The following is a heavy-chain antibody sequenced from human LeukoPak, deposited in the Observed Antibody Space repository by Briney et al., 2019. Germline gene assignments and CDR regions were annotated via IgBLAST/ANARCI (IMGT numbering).Heavy chain of an antibody. CDR2: ISGSGGST. CDR1: GFTFSSYG. D-gene: IGHD6-13*01. J-gene: IGHJ6*03. Sequence: PGGSLRLSCAASGFTFSSYGMSWVRQAPGKGLEWVSAISGSGGSTYYADSVKGRFTISRDNSKNTLYLQMNSLRAEDTAVYYCAKDGPGYSRTRRTYYMDVWGKGTTVTISS. CDR3: AKDGPGYSRTRRTYYMDV. V-gene: IGHV3-23*01.